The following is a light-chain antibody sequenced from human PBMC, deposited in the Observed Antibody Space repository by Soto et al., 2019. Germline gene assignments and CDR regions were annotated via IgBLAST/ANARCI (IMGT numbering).Light chain of an antibody. Sequence: ELTQPPSVSVSPGQTASITCSGDKLGDRYACWYQQKPGQSPVLVIYQDTKRPSGIPERFSGSNSGNTATLTISGTQAMDEADFYCQAWDSSTVVFGGGTKLTVL. CDR1: KLGDRY. V-gene: IGLV3-1*01. J-gene: IGLJ2*01. CDR3: QAWDSSTVV. CDR2: QDT.